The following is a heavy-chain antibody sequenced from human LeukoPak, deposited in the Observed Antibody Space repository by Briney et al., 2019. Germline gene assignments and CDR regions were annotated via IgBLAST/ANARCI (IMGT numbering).Heavy chain of an antibody. Sequence: GGSLRLSCEVSGLIFRSFWMSWVRQAPGKGLEWVANINQEGSEKYFVDSVRGRFTISRDNSKNTLYLQMNSLRPEDTAVYYCARAWDYYGSGSYPDYWGQGTLVTVSS. CDR1: GLIFRSFW. D-gene: IGHD3-10*01. CDR2: INQEGSEK. V-gene: IGHV3-7*01. J-gene: IGHJ4*02. CDR3: ARAWDYYGSGSYPDY.